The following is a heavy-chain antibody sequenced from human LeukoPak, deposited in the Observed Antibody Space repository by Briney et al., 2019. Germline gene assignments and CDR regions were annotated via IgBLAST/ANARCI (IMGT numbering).Heavy chain of an antibody. CDR2: IGSSSAYI. D-gene: IGHD5-12*01. V-gene: IGHV3-21*01. J-gene: IGHJ4*02. Sequence: GSLRLSCAASGFTFNTFAMNWVRQAPGKGLEWVSCIGSSSAYIYYADSVKGRFTISRDNAKKSLYLQMNSLRAEDTAVYYCARTYSGYDNGIDYWGQGTLVTVSS. CDR1: GFTFNTFA. CDR3: ARTYSGYDNGIDY.